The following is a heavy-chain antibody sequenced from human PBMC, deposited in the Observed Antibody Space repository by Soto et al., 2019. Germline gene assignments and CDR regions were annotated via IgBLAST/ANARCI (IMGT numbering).Heavy chain of an antibody. CDR1: GFTCSSYD. Sequence: GGSLRLSCAASGFTCSSYDMSWVRQAPGKGLEWVSTILVGGSTHYPDSVKGRFTISSDNSKNTVFLQMNSLTPGDTAVYYCAKATATGGGAFDICGQGTVVTVSS. CDR2: ILVGGST. V-gene: IGHV3-23*01. CDR3: AKATATGGGAFDI. D-gene: IGHD2-8*02. J-gene: IGHJ3*02.